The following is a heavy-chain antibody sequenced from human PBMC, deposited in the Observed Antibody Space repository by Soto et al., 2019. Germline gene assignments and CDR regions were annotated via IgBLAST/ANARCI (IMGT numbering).Heavy chain of an antibody. D-gene: IGHD2-21*01. V-gene: IGHV3-53*01. CDR3: GRHIEMYYYGMDV. J-gene: IGHJ6*02. Sequence: GGSLRLSCAASGFTVSSNYMSWVRQAPGKGLEWVSVIYSGGSTYYADSVKGRFTISRDNSKNTLYLQMNSLRAEDTAVYYCGRHIEMYYYGMDVWGQGTTVTVSS. CDR1: GFTVSSNY. CDR2: IYSGGST.